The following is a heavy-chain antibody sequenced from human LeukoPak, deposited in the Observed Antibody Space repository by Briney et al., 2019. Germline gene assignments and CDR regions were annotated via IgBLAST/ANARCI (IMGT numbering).Heavy chain of an antibody. CDR2: MNPNSGNT. CDR3: SGEIAAAGTATP. Sequence: ASVKVSCKASGYTFTSYDINWVRQATGQGLEWMGWMNPNSGNTGYAQKFQGRVTITRNTSISTAYMELSSLRSEDTAVYYCSGEIAAAGTATPWGQGTLVTVSS. D-gene: IGHD6-13*01. J-gene: IGHJ5*02. V-gene: IGHV1-8*03. CDR1: GYTFTSYD.